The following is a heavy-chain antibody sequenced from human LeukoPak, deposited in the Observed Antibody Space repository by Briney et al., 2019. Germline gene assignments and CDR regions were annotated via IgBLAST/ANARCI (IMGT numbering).Heavy chain of an antibody. D-gene: IGHD6-6*01. J-gene: IGHJ4*02. CDR3: ARSRSVAARPFISVY. Sequence: SLRLSCAAXGFTFXDYYMSWIRQAPGKGLEWVSYISSSGSTIYYADSVKGQFTISRDNAKNSLYLQMNSLRAEDTAVYYCARSRSVAARPFISVYWGQGTLVTVSS. V-gene: IGHV3-11*01. CDR2: ISSSGSTI. CDR1: GFTFXDYY.